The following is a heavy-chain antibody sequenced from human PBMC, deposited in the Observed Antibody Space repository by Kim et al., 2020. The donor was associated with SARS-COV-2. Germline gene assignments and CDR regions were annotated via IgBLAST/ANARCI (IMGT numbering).Heavy chain of an antibody. V-gene: IGHV4-39*01. CDR3: ARDYDFWSGYWGY. J-gene: IGHJ4*02. Sequence: HPSLKSRVTISVDTSKNQFSLKLSSVTATDTAVYYCARDYDFWSGYWGYWGQGTLVTVSS. D-gene: IGHD3-3*01.